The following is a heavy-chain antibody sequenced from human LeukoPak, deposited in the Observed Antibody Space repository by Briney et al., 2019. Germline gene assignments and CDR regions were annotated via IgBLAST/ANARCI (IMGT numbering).Heavy chain of an antibody. CDR2: INPSGGST. D-gene: IGHD2-8*01. J-gene: IGHJ6*03. Sequence: ASVKVSCKASGYTFTSYYMHWVRQAPGQGLEWMGIINPSGGSTSYAQKFQGGVTMTRDTSTSTVYMELSSLRSEDTAVYYCAREGHGPQNYYYYYMDVWGKGTTVTVSS. CDR1: GYTFTSYY. V-gene: IGHV1-46*03. CDR3: AREGHGPQNYYYYYMDV.